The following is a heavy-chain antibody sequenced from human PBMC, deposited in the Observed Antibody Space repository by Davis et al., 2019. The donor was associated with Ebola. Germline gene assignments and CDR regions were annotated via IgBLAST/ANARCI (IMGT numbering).Heavy chain of an antibody. CDR1: GFTFSSYA. CDR2: ISGSGGST. J-gene: IGHJ6*02. V-gene: IGHV3-23*01. Sequence: GGSLRLSCAASGFTFSSYAMSWVRQAPGKGLEWVSAISGSGGSTYYADSVKGRFTISRDNSKNTLYLQMNSLRAEDTAVYYCASDQWLVLVYYGMDVWDQGTTVTVSS. D-gene: IGHD6-19*01. CDR3: ASDQWLVLVYYGMDV.